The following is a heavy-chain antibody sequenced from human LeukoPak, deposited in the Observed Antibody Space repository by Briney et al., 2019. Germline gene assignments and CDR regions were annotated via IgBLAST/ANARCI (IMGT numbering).Heavy chain of an antibody. D-gene: IGHD3-10*01. CDR3: ARSYGSGNIFTYYYGMDV. Sequence: SETLSLTCTVSGGSISSYYWSWIRHPPGKGLEWIGYIYYSGSTNYNPSLKSRVTISVDTSKNQFSLKLSSVTAADTAVYYCARSYGSGNIFTYYYGMDVWGQGTTVTVSS. J-gene: IGHJ6*02. CDR1: GGSISSYY. V-gene: IGHV4-59*01. CDR2: IYYSGST.